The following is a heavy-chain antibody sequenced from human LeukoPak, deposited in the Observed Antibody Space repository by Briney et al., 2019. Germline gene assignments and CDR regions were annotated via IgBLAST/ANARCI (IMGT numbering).Heavy chain of an antibody. V-gene: IGHV4-34*01. Sequence: SETLSLTCAVYGGSFSGYYWSWIRQPPGKGLGWIGEINHSGSTNYNPSLKSRVTISVDTSKNQFSLKLSSVTAADTAVYYCASAEDDSSGYYYHYYYYGMDVWGQGTTVTVSS. CDR2: INHSGST. D-gene: IGHD3-22*01. CDR3: ASAEDDSSGYYYHYYYYGMDV. CDR1: GGSFSGYY. J-gene: IGHJ6*02.